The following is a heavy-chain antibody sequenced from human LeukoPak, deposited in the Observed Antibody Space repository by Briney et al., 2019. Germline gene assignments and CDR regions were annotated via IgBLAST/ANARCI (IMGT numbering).Heavy chain of an antibody. J-gene: IGHJ4*02. CDR2: IKQDGSEK. V-gene: IGHV3-7*01. D-gene: IGHD3-22*01. CDR1: GFTFSSYW. Sequence: GGSLRLSCAASGFTFSSYWMSWVRQAPGKGLEWVANIKQDGSEKYYVDSVKGRFTISRDNAKNSLYLQMNSLRAEDTAVYYCARGRYYDSSGYKNYFDYWGQGTLVTVSS. CDR3: ARGRYYDSSGYKNYFDY.